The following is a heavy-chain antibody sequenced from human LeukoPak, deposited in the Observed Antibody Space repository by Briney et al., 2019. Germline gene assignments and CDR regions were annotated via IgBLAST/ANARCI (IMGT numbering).Heavy chain of an antibody. Sequence: GGSLRLSCAAPGFTFSSYAMSWVRQAPGKGLEWVSGISGSGGSTYADSVKGRFTISRDNSKDTLYLQMNSLRAEDTAFYYCARDSGFSGTQRGEYWGQGTLVTVSS. V-gene: IGHV3-23*01. D-gene: IGHD3/OR15-3a*01. CDR2: ISGSGGST. CDR3: ARDSGFSGTQRGEY. CDR1: GFTFSSYA. J-gene: IGHJ4*02.